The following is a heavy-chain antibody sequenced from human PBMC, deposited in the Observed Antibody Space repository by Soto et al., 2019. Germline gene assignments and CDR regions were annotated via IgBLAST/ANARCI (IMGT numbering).Heavy chain of an antibody. V-gene: IGHV4-4*07. CDR3: AVLGDFQSSHHDMDV. CDR2: IYASGST. D-gene: IGHD3-10*01. CDR1: GGSISSYS. Sequence: QVQLQESGPRLVKPSETLSLTCTVSGGSISSYSWSWIRQFAGKGLEWIGRIYASGSTNYNPSLKSRVIISVDTSKNQFSLNVSSVTAADTAVYYFAVLGDFQSSHHDMDVWGQGTTVTVSS. J-gene: IGHJ6*02.